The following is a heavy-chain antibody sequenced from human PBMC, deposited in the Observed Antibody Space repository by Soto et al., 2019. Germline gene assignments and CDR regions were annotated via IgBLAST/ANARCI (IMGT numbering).Heavy chain of an antibody. CDR2: ISGSGGST. D-gene: IGHD3-22*01. CDR1: GFTFSSYA. CDR3: AKVQTGGYYHLGY. V-gene: IGHV3-23*01. J-gene: IGHJ4*02. Sequence: EVQLLESGGGLVQPGGSLRLSCAASGFTFSSYAMSWVRQAPGKGLEWVSAISGSGGSTYYADSVKGRFTISRDNSKNTLYLQMNSLRAEDTPVYYCAKVQTGGYYHLGYWGQGTLVTVSS.